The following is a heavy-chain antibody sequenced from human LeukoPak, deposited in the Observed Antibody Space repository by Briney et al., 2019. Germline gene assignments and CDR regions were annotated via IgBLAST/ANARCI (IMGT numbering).Heavy chain of an antibody. V-gene: IGHV4-39*01. Sequence: SETLSLTCTLSGGSITTKSYYLGWIRQTPAKELEWIVSIYYTGSTYYNPSLKSRLSISVDTSRNQFSLKLSSVTAADTAMYFCVRRSDSSGYSTLIDAFDIWGQGTKVTVSS. D-gene: IGHD3-22*01. J-gene: IGHJ3*02. CDR3: VRRSDSSGYSTLIDAFDI. CDR1: GGSITTKSYY. CDR2: IYYTGST.